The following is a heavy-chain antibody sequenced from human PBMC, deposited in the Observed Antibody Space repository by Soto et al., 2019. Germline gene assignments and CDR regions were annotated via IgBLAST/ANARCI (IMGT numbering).Heavy chain of an antibody. D-gene: IGHD1-26*01. J-gene: IGHJ4*02. CDR1: GGSISNYY. Sequence: SETLSLTCTVSGGSISNYYWSWIRQPPGGGLEWIGYIYYSGSTNYNPALKSRLTISVGTSRKEFSLRLTSVTAADSAVYYCARDPGGSFDSWGQGTLVTVSS. CDR3: ARDPGGSFDS. V-gene: IGHV4-59*01. CDR2: IYYSGST.